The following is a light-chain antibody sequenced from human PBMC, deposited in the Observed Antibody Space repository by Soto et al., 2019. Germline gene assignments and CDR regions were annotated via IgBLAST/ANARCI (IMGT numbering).Light chain of an antibody. Sequence: SVLTQPASVSGSPGQSITISCTGTSSDVGSYNYVSWYQQHPGKAPKLMIYDVNKRPSGVPDRFSGSKSGNTASLTVSGLQAEDESDYYCSSYAGSSNVFGTGTMSPS. V-gene: IGLV2-8*01. CDR3: SSYAGSSNV. J-gene: IGLJ1*01. CDR2: DVN. CDR1: SSDVGSYNY.